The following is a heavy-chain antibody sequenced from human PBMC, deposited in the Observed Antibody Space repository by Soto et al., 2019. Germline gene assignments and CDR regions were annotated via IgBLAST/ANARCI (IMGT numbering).Heavy chain of an antibody. Sequence: GGSLRLSCAASGFTFDTNGMTWVRQAPGKGLEWVSAISAAGGTTYYADPVKGRFTISRDNSKNTLYLQMNSLRAEDTAVYYCAPRRPAEYFQHWGQGTLVTVSS. CDR2: ISAAGGTT. V-gene: IGHV3-23*01. CDR1: GFTFDTNG. J-gene: IGHJ1*01. CDR3: APRRPAEYFQH.